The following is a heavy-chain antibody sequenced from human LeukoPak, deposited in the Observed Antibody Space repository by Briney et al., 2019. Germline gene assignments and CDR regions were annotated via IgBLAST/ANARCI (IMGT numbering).Heavy chain of an antibody. V-gene: IGHV3-48*03. D-gene: IGHD1-26*01. CDR1: GLTFSSYE. CDR3: ARDHVSWELVVDY. Sequence: GGSLRLSCAASGLTFSSYEMNWVRQAPGKGLEWVSYISSSGSTIYYADSVKGRFTISRDNAKNSLYLQMNSLRAEDTAVCYCARDHVSWELVVDYWGQGTLVTVSS. CDR2: ISSSGSTI. J-gene: IGHJ4*02.